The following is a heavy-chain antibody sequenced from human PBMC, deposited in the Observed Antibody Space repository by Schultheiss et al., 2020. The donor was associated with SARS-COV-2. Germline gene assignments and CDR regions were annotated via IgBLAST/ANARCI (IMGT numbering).Heavy chain of an antibody. D-gene: IGHD1-26*01. CDR3: ARLDVGLDF. V-gene: IGHV4-39*07. J-gene: IGHJ4*02. CDR2: INHSGST. CDR1: GASISRSGYY. Sequence: SQTLSLTCAVSGASISRSGYYWGWIRQPPGKGLEWIGEINHSGSTNYNPSLKSRVTISVDTSKNQFSLKLNSVTAADTAVYYCARLDVGLDFWGQGTLVTVSS.